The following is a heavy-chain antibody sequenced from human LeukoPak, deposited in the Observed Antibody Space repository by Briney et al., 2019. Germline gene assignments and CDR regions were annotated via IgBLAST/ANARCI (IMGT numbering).Heavy chain of an antibody. CDR1: GGSISSSY. J-gene: IGHJ5*02. V-gene: IGHV4-34*01. CDR2: INHSGST. Sequence: SETLFLTCTVSGGSISSSYWSWIRQPPGKGLEWIGEINHSGSTNYNPSLKSRVTISVDTSKSQFSLKLSSVTAADTAVYYCARGGGSSSYRFDPWGQGTLVTVSS. D-gene: IGHD6-13*01. CDR3: ARGGGSSSYRFDP.